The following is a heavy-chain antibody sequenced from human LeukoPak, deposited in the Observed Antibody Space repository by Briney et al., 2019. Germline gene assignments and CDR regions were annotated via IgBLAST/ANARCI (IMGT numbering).Heavy chain of an antibody. CDR2: INPNSGGT. D-gene: IGHD3/OR15-3a*01. J-gene: IGHJ5*02. CDR3: AREGLVNNWFDP. CDR1: GYSFTGYY. V-gene: IGHV1-2*02. Sequence: ASVKVSCKASGYSFTGYYMHWVRQAPGQGLEWMGWINPNSGGTNYAQKFQGRVTMTRDTSISTAYMELSRLRSDDTAVYYCAREGLVNNWFDPWGQGTLVTVSS.